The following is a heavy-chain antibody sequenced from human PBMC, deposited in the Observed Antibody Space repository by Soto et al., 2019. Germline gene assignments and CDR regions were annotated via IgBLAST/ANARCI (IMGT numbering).Heavy chain of an antibody. D-gene: IGHD2-15*01. Sequence: PGGSLRLSCAGSGLTFGDSYMSWIRQAPGKGLEWLSYISPGSRYPAYADSVKGRFTISRDNAKRSLYLQMMSLTAEDTAIYYCVRGGGGGLFDPWGQGTMVTVS. CDR1: GLTFGDSY. CDR3: VRGGGGGLFDP. J-gene: IGHJ5*02. CDR2: ISPGSRYP. V-gene: IGHV3-11*06.